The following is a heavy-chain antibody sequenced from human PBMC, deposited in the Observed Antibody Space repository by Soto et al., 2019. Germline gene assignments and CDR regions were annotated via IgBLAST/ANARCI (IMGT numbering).Heavy chain of an antibody. V-gene: IGHV4-39*01. CDR3: ARHGGTTIIRAAPDY. Sequence: SETLSLTCTVSGGSISSSRYFWGWIRQPPGKGLEWIGTIYYSESTYYNPSLKSRVTISVDTSKNQFSLNLSSVTAADTAVYYCARHGGTTIIRAAPDYWGQGTLVTVSS. CDR1: GGSISSSRYF. D-gene: IGHD3-10*01. CDR2: IYYSEST. J-gene: IGHJ4*02.